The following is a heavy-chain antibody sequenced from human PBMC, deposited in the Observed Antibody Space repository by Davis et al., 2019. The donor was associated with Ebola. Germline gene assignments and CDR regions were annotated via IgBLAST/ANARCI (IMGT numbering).Heavy chain of an antibody. V-gene: IGHV3-66*01. Sequence: PGGSLRLSCAASGFTVSSNYMSWVRQAPGKGLEWVSVIYSGGRTYYADSVKGRFTISRDNAKNSLYLQMNSLRDEDTAVYYCARGRYSSSSVYFDYWGQGTLVTVSS. J-gene: IGHJ4*02. D-gene: IGHD6-6*01. CDR2: IYSGGRT. CDR1: GFTVSSNY. CDR3: ARGRYSSSSVYFDY.